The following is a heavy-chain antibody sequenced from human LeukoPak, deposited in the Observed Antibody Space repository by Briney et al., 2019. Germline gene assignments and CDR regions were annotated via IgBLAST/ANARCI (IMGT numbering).Heavy chain of an antibody. CDR3: ARRKGMDV. CDR1: GFSFNNYA. J-gene: IGHJ6*02. Sequence: GGSLRLSCVASGFSFNNYAMNWVRRAPGKGLEWVSLIIGSSGSTFYADSVKGRFTISRDKSKNTLYLQMNSLRAEDTAVYYCARRKGMDVWGQGTTVTVSS. V-gene: IGHV3-23*01. CDR2: IIGSSGST.